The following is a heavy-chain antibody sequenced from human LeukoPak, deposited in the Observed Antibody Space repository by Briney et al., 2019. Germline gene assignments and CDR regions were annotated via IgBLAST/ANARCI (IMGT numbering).Heavy chain of an antibody. J-gene: IGHJ4*02. CDR2: INHSGST. CDR3: ARDYYDSSGYYYLDY. D-gene: IGHD3-22*01. CDR1: GGSFSGYY. V-gene: IGHV4-34*01. Sequence: PSETLSLTCAVHGGSFSGYYWSWIRQPPGKGLEWSGEINHSGSTNYNPSLTSRATISVDTSKNQLSLKLSSVTAADTAVYYCARDYYDSSGYYYLDYWGQGTLVTVSS.